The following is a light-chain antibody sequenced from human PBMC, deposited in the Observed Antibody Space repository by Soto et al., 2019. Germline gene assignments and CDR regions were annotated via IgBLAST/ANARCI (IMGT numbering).Light chain of an antibody. CDR1: QSVSTSF. CDR3: QQYGNSIPIT. Sequence: EVVLTPAPGTPSLSPGGRAPPSCRGRQSVSTSFLAWYQQKPGQAPRLLIYGAFSRATGIPDRFSGSGSGTDFTLTISRLEPEDFTVYYCQQYGNSIPITFGQGTRLEIK. V-gene: IGKV3-20*01. J-gene: IGKJ5*01. CDR2: GAF.